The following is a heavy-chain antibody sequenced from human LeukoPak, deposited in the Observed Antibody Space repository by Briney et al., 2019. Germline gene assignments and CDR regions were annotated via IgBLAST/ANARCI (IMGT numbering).Heavy chain of an antibody. D-gene: IGHD3-3*01. J-gene: IGHJ6*03. Sequence: GESLKISCKGSGYRFTSYWSGWGRQMPGKGLEWMGIIYPGDPDTRYSASFQGRLPISADKSISTAYLQWSSLKASDTAMYYCARHLTYYDFWSGSPYYYYYMDVWGKGTTVTVSS. CDR3: ARHLTYYDFWSGSPYYYYYMDV. CDR1: GYRFTSYW. CDR2: IYPGDPDT. V-gene: IGHV5-51*01.